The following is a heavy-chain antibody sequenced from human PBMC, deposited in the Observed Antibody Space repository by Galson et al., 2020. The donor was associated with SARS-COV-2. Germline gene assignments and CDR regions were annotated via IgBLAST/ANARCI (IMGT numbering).Heavy chain of an antibody. CDR2: IYYSGST. Sequence: ASETLSLTCTASGSISGYFWSWIRQPPGKGLEWIGYIYYSGSTKYNPSLESRVTMSVDTSKNPFSLKLSSVTAADTAVYYCARASSYVASLDYWGQGALVTVSS. D-gene: IGHD2-2*01. CDR1: GSISGYF. J-gene: IGHJ4*02. V-gene: IGHV4-59*01. CDR3: ARASSYVASLDY.